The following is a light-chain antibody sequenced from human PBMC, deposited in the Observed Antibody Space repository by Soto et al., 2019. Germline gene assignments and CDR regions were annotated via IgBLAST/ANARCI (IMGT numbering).Light chain of an antibody. J-gene: IGKJ1*01. CDR2: GAS. V-gene: IGKV3-15*01. Sequence: EIVMTQSPATLSVSPGERATLSCRASQSVSSNLAWYQQKPGQAPRLLIYGASTRATGIPARFSGSGSGTEFTLTISNLQSEDFAIYFCQKFNKWPWTFGQGTKGDIK. CDR1: QSVSSN. CDR3: QKFNKWPWT.